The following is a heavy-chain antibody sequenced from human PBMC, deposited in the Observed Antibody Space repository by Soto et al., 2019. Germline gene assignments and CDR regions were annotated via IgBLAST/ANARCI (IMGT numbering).Heavy chain of an antibody. CDR1: GFTFSSYA. CDR3: AKVPPRIAARPGELGCDP. J-gene: IGHJ5*02. D-gene: IGHD6-6*01. CDR2: ISGSGGST. V-gene: IGHV3-23*01. Sequence: EVQLLESGGGLVQPGGSLRLSCAASGFTFSSYAMSWFRQAPGKGLEWVSAISGSGGSTYYADSVKGRFTISRDNSKNTLYLKMNSLRAEDTAVYYCAKVPPRIAARPGELGCDPWGQGTLVTVSS.